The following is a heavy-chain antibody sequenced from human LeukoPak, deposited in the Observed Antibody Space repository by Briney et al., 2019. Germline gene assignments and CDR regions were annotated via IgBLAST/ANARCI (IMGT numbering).Heavy chain of an antibody. CDR1: GFTFGRYW. Sequence: GGSLRLSCAASGFTFGRYWMTWARQAPGKGLEWVANIKEDGGEKSYLESVKGRFTVSRENAKNSLYLQMNGLRVEDTAVYYCVIYHSSLGEQLVWGQGTLVTVSS. D-gene: IGHD3-16*01. J-gene: IGHJ4*02. V-gene: IGHV3-7*01. CDR3: VIYHSSLGEQLV. CDR2: IKEDGGEK.